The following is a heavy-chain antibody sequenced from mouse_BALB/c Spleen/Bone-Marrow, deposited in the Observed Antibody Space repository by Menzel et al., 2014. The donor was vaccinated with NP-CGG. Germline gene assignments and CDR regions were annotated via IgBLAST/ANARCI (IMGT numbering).Heavy chain of an antibody. V-gene: IGHV5-6*02. J-gene: IGHJ2*01. D-gene: IGHD4-1*01. CDR2: ISSGGSYT. CDR3: ARLGRDYFDY. CDR1: GFTFSSYG. Sequence: EVKLVESGGDLVKPGGSLKLSCAASGFTFSSYGMSWVRQTPDKRLEWVATISSGGSYTYYPDSVKGRFTISRDNAKNTLYLQMSSLKSEDTAMYCCARLGRDYFDYWGQGTTLTVSS.